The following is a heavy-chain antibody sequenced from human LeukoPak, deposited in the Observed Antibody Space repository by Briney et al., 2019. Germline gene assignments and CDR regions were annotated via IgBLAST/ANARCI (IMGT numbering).Heavy chain of an antibody. V-gene: IGHV3-30-3*01. CDR1: GFTFSSYA. Sequence: GGSLRLSCAASGFTFSSYAMHWVRQAPGKGLEWVAVISYDGSNKYYADSVKGRFTISRDNSKNTLYLQMNSLRAEDTAVYYCARDGLISIIAVAGLGGLDYWGQGTLVTVSS. D-gene: IGHD6-19*01. CDR3: ARDGLISIIAVAGLGGLDY. J-gene: IGHJ4*02. CDR2: ISYDGSNK.